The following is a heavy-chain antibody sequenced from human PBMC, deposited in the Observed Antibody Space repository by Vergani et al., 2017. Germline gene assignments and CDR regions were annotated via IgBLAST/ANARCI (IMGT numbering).Heavy chain of an antibody. V-gene: IGHV3-21*04. CDR1: GFTFSSYS. CDR3: ARDSVRGAYYYGMDV. D-gene: IGHD3-10*01. Sequence: EVQLVESGGGLVKPGGSLRLSCAASGFTFSSYSMNWVRQAPGKGLEWVSSISSSSSYIYYADSVKGRFTISRDNAKNSLYLQMNSLRAEDTAVYYCARDSVRGAYYYGMDVWGQGTTVTVSS. CDR2: ISSSSSYI. J-gene: IGHJ6*02.